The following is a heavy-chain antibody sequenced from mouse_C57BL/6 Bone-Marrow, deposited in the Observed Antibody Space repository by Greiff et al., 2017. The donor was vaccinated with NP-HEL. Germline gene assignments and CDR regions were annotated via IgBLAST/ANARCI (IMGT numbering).Heavy chain of an antibody. V-gene: IGHV1-81*01. CDR2: IYPRSGYT. J-gene: IGHJ3*01. D-gene: IGHD1-1*01. CDR3: GAGSSYEWFAY. CDR1: GYTFTSYG. Sequence: QVQLQQSGAELARPGASVKLSCTASGYTFTSYGIRWVKQRPGQGLEWIGEIYPRSGYTYYNEKFKGKATLTADKSSSTAYMELRSLTSEDSAVYFCGAGSSYEWFAYWGQGTLVTVSA.